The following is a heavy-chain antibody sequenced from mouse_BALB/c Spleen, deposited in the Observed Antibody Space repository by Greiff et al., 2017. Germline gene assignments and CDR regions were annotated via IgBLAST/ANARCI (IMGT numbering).Heavy chain of an antibody. CDR3: ARLADYYGSSYVYFDY. Sequence: EVQLVESGGGLVQPGGSRKLSCAASGFTFSSFGMHWVRQAPEKGLEWVAYISSGSSTIYYADTVKGRFTISRDNPKNTLFLQMTSLRSEDTAMYYCARLADYYGSSYVYFDYWGQGTTRTVSS. CDR1: GFTFSSFG. J-gene: IGHJ2*01. CDR2: ISSGSSTI. V-gene: IGHV5-17*02. D-gene: IGHD1-1*01.